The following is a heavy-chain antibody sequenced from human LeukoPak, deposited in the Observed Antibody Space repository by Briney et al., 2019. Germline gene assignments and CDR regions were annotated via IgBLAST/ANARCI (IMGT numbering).Heavy chain of an antibody. D-gene: IGHD3-10*01. V-gene: IGHV3-30*18. J-gene: IGHJ4*02. CDR2: ISYDGSNK. Sequence: GGSLRLSCAASGFTFSSYGMHWVRQAPGKGLEWVAVISYDGSNKYYADSVKGRFTISRDNSKNTLYLQMNSLRAEDTAVYYCAKDSASMVRGVIITRHFDYWGQGTLVTVSS. CDR1: GFTFSSYG. CDR3: AKDSASMVRGVIITRHFDY.